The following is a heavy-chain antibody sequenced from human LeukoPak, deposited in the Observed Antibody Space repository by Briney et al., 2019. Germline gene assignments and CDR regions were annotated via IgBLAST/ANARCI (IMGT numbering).Heavy chain of an antibody. D-gene: IGHD6-19*01. CDR3: AKDRGSSGWYLGYNWFDP. J-gene: IGHJ5*02. V-gene: IGHV3-23*01. CDR2: ISGSGGST. Sequence: GGSLRLSCAASGFTFSSYAMSWVRRAPGKGLEWVSAISGSGGSTYYADSVKGRFTISRDNSKNTLYLQMNSLRAEDTAVYYCAKDRGSSGWYLGYNWFDPWGQGTLVTVSS. CDR1: GFTFSSYA.